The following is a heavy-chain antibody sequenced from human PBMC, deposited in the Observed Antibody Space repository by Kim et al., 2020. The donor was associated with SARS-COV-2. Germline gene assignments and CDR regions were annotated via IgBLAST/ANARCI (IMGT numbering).Heavy chain of an antibody. CDR2: IKSKTDGGTT. V-gene: IGHV3-15*01. J-gene: IGHJ6*02. CDR3: GNYGDYVLIGMDV. Sequence: GGSLRLSCAASGFTFSNAWMSWVRQAPGKGLEWVGRIKSKTDGGTTDYAAPVKGRFTISRDDSKNTLYLQMNSLKTEDTAVYYRGNYGDYVLIGMDVWGQGTTVTVSS. CDR1: GFTFSNAW. D-gene: IGHD4-17*01.